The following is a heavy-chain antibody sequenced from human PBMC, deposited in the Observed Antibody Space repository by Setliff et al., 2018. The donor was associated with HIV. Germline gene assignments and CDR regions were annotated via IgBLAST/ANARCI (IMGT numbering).Heavy chain of an antibody. D-gene: IGHD6-13*01. CDR3: ARGSGYTRSWVPGGS. J-gene: IGHJ3*01. Sequence: ASVKVSCKASGYSFTGYHMHWVRQAPGQGLEWMGWINPHSGGTNYAQKFQGRVTMTRDTSISTAYMELSRVKSDDTAVYYCARGSGYTRSWVPGGSWGQGTMVTVSS. V-gene: IGHV1-2*02. CDR1: GYSFTGYH. CDR2: INPHSGGT.